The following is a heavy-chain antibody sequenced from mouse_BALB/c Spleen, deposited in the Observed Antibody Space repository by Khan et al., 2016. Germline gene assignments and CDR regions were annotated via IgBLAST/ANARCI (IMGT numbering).Heavy chain of an antibody. CDR3: ARDRSWYFDV. Sequence: EVELVESGGGLVKPGGSLKLSCAASGFTFSDYYMYWVRQTPEKRLEWVATISDGGSYTYYQDSVKGRFTISRDNAKNNLYRQMSSLKSEDTAMYYCARDRSWYFDVWGAGTTVTVSS. V-gene: IGHV5-4*02. CDR1: GFTFSDYY. CDR2: ISDGGSYT. J-gene: IGHJ1*01.